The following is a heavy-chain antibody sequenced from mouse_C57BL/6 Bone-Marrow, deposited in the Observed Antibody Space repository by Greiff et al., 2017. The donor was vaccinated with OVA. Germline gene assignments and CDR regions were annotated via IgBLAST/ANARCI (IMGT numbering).Heavy chain of an antibody. CDR2: IYPGSGNI. J-gene: IGHJ2*01. CDR3: ARSESLRDSFDY. CDR1: GYTFTDYY. Sequence: QVQLQQSGAELVRPGASVKLSCKASGYTFTDYYISWVKQRPGQGLEWIARIYPGSGNIYYNEKFKGKATLTAEKSSSTAYMQLSSLTSDDSAVYFCARSESLRDSFDYGGRGTALTVTA. V-gene: IGHV1-76*01.